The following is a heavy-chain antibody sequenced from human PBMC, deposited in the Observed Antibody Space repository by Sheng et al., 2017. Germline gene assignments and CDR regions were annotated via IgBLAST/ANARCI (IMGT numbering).Heavy chain of an antibody. CDR3: VKDQPARSDD. J-gene: IGHJ4*02. V-gene: IGHV3-30*02. CDR2: IVYDGSQK. Sequence: QVHLVESGGGVVQPGGSLRLSCAASGFSFSDYGMHWVRQAPGQGLEWVAFIVYDGSQKYYVDSVKGRFTISRDDSKNTMYLQMNRLKTEDTAVYYCVKDQPARSDDWGQGTLVTVSS. CDR1: GFSFSDYG.